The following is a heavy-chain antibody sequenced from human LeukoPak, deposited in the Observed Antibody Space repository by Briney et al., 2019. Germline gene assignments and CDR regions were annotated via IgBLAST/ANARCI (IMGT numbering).Heavy chain of an antibody. CDR2: IKQDEEEK. CDR1: GFTFSSYA. V-gene: IGHV3-7*01. Sequence: GGSLRLSCAASGFTFSSYAMSWVRQAPGKGLEWVANIKQDEEEKYYVESVKGRFTISRDDAKSSLFLQMHSLGAEDTAVYYCARGRADRSVYRHLDSWGQGTLVTVSS. J-gene: IGHJ4*02. D-gene: IGHD3-22*01. CDR3: ARGRADRSVYRHLDS.